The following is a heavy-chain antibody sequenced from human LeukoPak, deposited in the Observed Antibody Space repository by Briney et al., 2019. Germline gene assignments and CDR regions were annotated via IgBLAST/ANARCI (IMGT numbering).Heavy chain of an antibody. CDR3: ARGSSVRDWFDL. Sequence: ASVRVSCKASGYTFTGYFMNWVRQAPGHGLEWMGWINPNSGGAYYAQKFQGRVTMTRDTSISTAYMELSSLISDDTAVYYCARGSSVRDWFDLWGQGTLVTVSS. J-gene: IGHJ5*02. D-gene: IGHD3-10*01. CDR1: GYTFTGYF. V-gene: IGHV1-2*02. CDR2: INPNSGGA.